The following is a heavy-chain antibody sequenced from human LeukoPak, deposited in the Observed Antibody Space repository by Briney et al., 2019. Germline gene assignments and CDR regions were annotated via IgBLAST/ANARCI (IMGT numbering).Heavy chain of an antibody. CDR3: AGAVAAGTIYFDF. Sequence: GGSLRLSCAASDFIISDNYMPWVRQAPGKGLEWVSIIYPSGTTYYADSVKGRFTISRDNSKTTLILQMNSLRAEDTAIYYCAGAVAAGTIYFDFWGQGALVTVSS. CDR2: IYPSGTT. CDR1: DFIISDNY. J-gene: IGHJ4*02. V-gene: IGHV3-53*01. D-gene: IGHD6-13*01.